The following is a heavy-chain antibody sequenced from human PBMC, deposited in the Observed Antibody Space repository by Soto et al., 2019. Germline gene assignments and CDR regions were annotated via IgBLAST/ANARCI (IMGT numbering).Heavy chain of an antibody. Sequence: GGSLRLSCAASGFTVSSNYMSWVRQAPGKGLEWVSVIYSGGSTYYADSVKGRFTISRDNSKNTLYLQMNSLRAEDTAVYYCARDFGSFESHYYDSSGMDAFDIWGQGTMVTVSS. D-gene: IGHD3-22*01. CDR1: GFTVSSNY. CDR3: ARDFGSFESHYYDSSGMDAFDI. J-gene: IGHJ3*02. V-gene: IGHV3-66*01. CDR2: IYSGGST.